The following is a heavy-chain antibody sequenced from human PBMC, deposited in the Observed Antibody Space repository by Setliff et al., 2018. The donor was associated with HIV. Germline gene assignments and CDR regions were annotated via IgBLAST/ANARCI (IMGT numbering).Heavy chain of an antibody. Sequence: SETLSLTCTVSGGSIVSSSYYWGWIRQPPGKGLEWIGTMYYRGTTYNNPSLKSRVTFSADTSKNQFSLNLNPVTATDTAVYYCARQGLTMNRGVPAPILYYFDYWGPGILGTVS. CDR3: ARQGLTMNRGVPAPILYYFDY. V-gene: IGHV4-39*01. D-gene: IGHD3-10*01. CDR1: GGSIVSSSYY. CDR2: MYYRGTT. J-gene: IGHJ4*02.